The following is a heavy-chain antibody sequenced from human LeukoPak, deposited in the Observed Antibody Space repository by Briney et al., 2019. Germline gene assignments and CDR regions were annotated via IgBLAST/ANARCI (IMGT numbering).Heavy chain of an antibody. J-gene: IGHJ3*02. CDR3: ARHGGITIFGVAQTGGAFDI. V-gene: IGHV1-69*05. D-gene: IGHD3-3*01. CDR1: GGTFSSYT. Sequence: ASVKVSCKASGGTFSSYTISWVRQAPGQGLEWMGGITPIFGKTNCAQKFQGRLTITTDESTSTAYMELRSLRFEDTAVYYCARHGGITIFGVAQTGGAFDIWGQGTVVTVSS. CDR2: ITPIFGKT.